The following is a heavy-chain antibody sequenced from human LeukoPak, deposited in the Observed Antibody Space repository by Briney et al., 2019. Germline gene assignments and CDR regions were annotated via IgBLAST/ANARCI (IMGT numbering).Heavy chain of an antibody. CDR2: INHSGST. D-gene: IGHD4-23*01. Sequence: SETLSLTCAVYGGSFSGYYWSWIRQPPGKGLEWIGEINHSGSTNYNPSLKSRVTISVDTSKNQFSLKLSSVTAADTAVYYCARPYLRGTVVNNWFDPWGQGTLVTISS. CDR1: GGSFSGYY. CDR3: ARPYLRGTVVNNWFDP. J-gene: IGHJ5*02. V-gene: IGHV4-34*01.